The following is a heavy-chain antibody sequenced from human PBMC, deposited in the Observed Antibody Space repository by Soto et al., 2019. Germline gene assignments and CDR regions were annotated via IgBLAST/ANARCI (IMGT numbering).Heavy chain of an antibody. D-gene: IGHD6-19*01. CDR2: INHSGSP. CDR3: ARGPGGWGLYY. J-gene: IGHJ4*02. Sequence: QVQLQQWGAGLLKPSETLSLTCAVYGGSFSGYYWSWIRQPPGKGLEWIGGINHSGSPNYNPSLKSRVTISVDTSKNQYSLKLSSVTAADTAVYYCARGPGGWGLYYWGQGTLVTVSS. V-gene: IGHV4-34*01. CDR1: GGSFSGYY.